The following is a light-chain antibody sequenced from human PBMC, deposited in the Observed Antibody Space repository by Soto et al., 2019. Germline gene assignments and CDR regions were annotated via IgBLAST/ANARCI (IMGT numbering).Light chain of an antibody. CDR2: DVN. J-gene: IGLJ2*01. Sequence: QSALTRPASVSGSPGQSITISCTGTRSDIGAYNFVSWYQQHPGKAPKLILYDVNIRPSGVSYRFSGSKSGNTASLTISGLQAEDEADYYCTSWTTSTTMIFGGGTKLTVL. CDR1: RSDIGAYNF. V-gene: IGLV2-14*03. CDR3: TSWTTSTTMI.